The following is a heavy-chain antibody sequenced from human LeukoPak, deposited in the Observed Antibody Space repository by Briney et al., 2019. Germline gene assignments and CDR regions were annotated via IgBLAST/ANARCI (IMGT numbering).Heavy chain of an antibody. CDR3: SKGVITLDY. CDR1: GFTFSSYA. D-gene: IGHD3-10*01. V-gene: IGHV3-64*01. Sequence: GGSLRLSCAASGFTFSSYAMHWVRQAPGKGLEYVSALSSNGGGTYYANSVKGGFTISRDNSKNTLYLHMCSLRDEDMAVYYCSKGVITLDYWGQGTMVTVSS. CDR2: LSSNGGGT. J-gene: IGHJ4*02.